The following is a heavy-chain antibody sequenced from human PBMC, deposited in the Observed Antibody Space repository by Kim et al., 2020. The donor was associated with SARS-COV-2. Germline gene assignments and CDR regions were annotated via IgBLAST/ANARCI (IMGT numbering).Heavy chain of an antibody. CDR2: IRSKTDGGTT. D-gene: IGHD3-10*01. CDR1: GFTFSNAW. Sequence: GGSLRLSCAASGFTFSNAWMSWVRQAPGKGLEWIGRIRSKTDGGTTDYAAPVKGRFTISRDDSKNTLYLQMNSLKTEDTAVYYCTTVGRDYYGSGSYYYYYGMDVWGQGTTVTVSS. J-gene: IGHJ6*02. CDR3: TTVGRDYYGSGSYYYYYGMDV. V-gene: IGHV3-15*01.